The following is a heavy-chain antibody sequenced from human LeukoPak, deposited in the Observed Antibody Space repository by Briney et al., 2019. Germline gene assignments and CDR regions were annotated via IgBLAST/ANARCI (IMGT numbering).Heavy chain of an antibody. CDR2: TSAAASST. D-gene: IGHD6-6*01. J-gene: IGHJ3*02. CDR1: GFTFSSYA. CDR3: AKSGSSSFDAFDI. Sequence: PGGSLRLSCAASGFTFSSYALTWVRQAPGKGLEWVSTTSAAASSTYYADSVKGGFTISRDNSKYTVYLQMNSLRAEDTAVYYCAKSGSSSFDAFDIWGQGTIVTVSS. V-gene: IGHV3-23*01.